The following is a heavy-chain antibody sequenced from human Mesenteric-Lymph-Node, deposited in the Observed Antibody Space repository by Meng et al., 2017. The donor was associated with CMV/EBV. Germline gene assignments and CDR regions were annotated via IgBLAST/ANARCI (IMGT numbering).Heavy chain of an antibody. Sequence: GESLKISCAASGFTFSSYAMHWVRQAPGKGLEWVAVISYDGSNKYYADSVKGRFTISRDNSKNTLYLQMNSLRAEDTAVYYCARGEEKLEPRFDYWGQGTLVTVSS. CDR2: ISYDGSNK. V-gene: IGHV3-30-3*01. D-gene: IGHD1-1*01. J-gene: IGHJ4*02. CDR1: GFTFSSYA. CDR3: ARGEEKLEPRFDY.